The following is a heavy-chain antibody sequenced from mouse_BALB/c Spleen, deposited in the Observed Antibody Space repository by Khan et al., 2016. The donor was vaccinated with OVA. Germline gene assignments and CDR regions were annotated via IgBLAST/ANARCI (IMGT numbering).Heavy chain of an antibody. CDR1: GYIFTSYW. J-gene: IGHJ2*01. V-gene: IGHV1S132*01. CDR3: AREEALYYFGY. D-gene: IGHD1-1*01. Sequence: QVQLQQSGAELVRPGASVKLSCKTSGYIFTSYWIHWVKQRSGQGLEWIARIYPGTDNTSYNEKLKEKATLTADKSSSTAYMQLSSLKAEDSAVYFCAREEALYYFGYWGQGTTLTVSS. CDR2: IYPGTDNT.